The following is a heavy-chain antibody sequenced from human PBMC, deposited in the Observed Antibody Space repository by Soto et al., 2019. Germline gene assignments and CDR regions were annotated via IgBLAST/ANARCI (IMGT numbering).Heavy chain of an antibody. CDR3: PRLEAAGTEGLDH. J-gene: IGHJ1*01. Sequence: PXESLKVSCKCSGYSFTSYWIGLVLQMPGKGLEWMGIIYPGDSDTRYSPSFQGQVTISADTSINTAYLQWTSLKASDTAMYYCPRLEAAGTEGLDHWGQGTLVTVSS. D-gene: IGHD6-13*01. CDR1: GYSFTSYW. V-gene: IGHV5-51*01. CDR2: IYPGDSDT.